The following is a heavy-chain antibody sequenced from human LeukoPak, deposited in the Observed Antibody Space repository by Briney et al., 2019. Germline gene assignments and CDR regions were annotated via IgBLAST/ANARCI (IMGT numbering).Heavy chain of an antibody. CDR1: GGTFSSYA. V-gene: IGHV1-69*06. CDR3: ASSGDCSGGSCYEALYYYYGMDV. CDR2: IIPIFGTA. Sequence: GASVKVSCKASGGTFSSYAMSWVRQAPGQGLEWMGGIIPIFGTANYAQKFQGRVTITADKSTSTAYMELSSLRSEDTAVYYCASSGDCSGGSCYEALYYYYGMDVWGKGTTVTVSS. D-gene: IGHD2-15*01. J-gene: IGHJ6*04.